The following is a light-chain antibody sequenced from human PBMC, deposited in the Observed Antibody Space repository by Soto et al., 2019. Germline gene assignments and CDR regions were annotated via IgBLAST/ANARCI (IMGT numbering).Light chain of an antibody. CDR1: QSVLYSSNNKNY. CDR3: QQYHSTPLT. J-gene: IGKJ3*01. Sequence: DIVMTQSPDCLAVSLGERATINCKSSQSVLYSSNNKNYLAWYQQKPGQPPKLLIYWASTRESGVPDRFSGSGSGTDFTLTISSLQAEDVAVYYCQQYHSTPLTFGPGTKVDIK. V-gene: IGKV4-1*01. CDR2: WAS.